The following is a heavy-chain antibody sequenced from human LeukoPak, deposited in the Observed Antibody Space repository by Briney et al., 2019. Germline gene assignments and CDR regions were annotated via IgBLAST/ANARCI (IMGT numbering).Heavy chain of an antibody. Sequence: PETLSLTCAVSGGAISNYYWSWIRQPPGKGLEWIGYVYYSGSTNYNPSLKSRVTISVDTSKNQFSLKLSSVTAADTAVYYCARGGNCSGGSCYSDRGWFDPWGQGTLVTVSS. CDR1: GGAISNYY. D-gene: IGHD2-15*01. CDR2: VYYSGST. CDR3: ARGGNCSGGSCYSDRGWFDP. V-gene: IGHV4-59*01. J-gene: IGHJ5*02.